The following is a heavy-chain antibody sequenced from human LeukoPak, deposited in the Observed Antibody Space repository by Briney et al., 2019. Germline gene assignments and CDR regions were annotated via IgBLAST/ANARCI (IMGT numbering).Heavy chain of an antibody. Sequence: ASVKVSCKASGYTFTGYYMHWVRQAPGQGLEWMGRINPNSGGTNYAQKFQGRVTMTRDTSISTAYMELSRLRSDDTAVYYCARVYYYDNSGYQPESLTKNDAFDIWGQGTMVTVSS. V-gene: IGHV1-2*06. D-gene: IGHD3-22*01. CDR3: ARVYYYDNSGYQPESLTKNDAFDI. CDR2: INPNSGGT. CDR1: GYTFTGYY. J-gene: IGHJ3*02.